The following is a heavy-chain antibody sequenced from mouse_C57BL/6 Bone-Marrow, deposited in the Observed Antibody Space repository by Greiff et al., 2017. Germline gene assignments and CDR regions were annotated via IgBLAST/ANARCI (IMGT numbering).Heavy chain of an antibody. J-gene: IGHJ1*03. D-gene: IGHD2-3*01. CDR2: IHPNSGST. CDR1: GYTFTSYW. Sequence: VKLQQPGAELVKPGASVKLSCKASGYTFTSYWMHWVKQRPGQGLEWIGMIHPNSGSTNYNEKFKSKATLTVDKSSSTAYMQLSSLTSEDSAVYYCAREWLLRYWYFDVWGTGTTVTVSS. V-gene: IGHV1-64*01. CDR3: AREWLLRYWYFDV.